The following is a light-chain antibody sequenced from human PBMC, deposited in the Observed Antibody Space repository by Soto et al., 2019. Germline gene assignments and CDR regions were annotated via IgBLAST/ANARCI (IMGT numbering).Light chain of an antibody. CDR2: DAS. CDR1: QSLNSN. V-gene: IGKV3-15*01. Sequence: EIVMTQSPATLSVSPGESATLSCRASQSLNSNLSWYQQKLGQAPRVLIYDASTRATGIPARFSGSGSGTEFTLTISSLQSEDFAAYYCPHYPGWPITFGQGTRLEIK. CDR3: PHYPGWPIT. J-gene: IGKJ5*01.